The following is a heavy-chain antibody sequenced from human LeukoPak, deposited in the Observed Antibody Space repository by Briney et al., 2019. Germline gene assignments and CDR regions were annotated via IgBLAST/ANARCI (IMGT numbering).Heavy chain of an antibody. CDR2: IRSKAYGGTT. D-gene: IGHD4-11*01. V-gene: IGHV3-49*04. J-gene: IGHJ4*02. Sequence: GGSLRLSCTASGFTFGDYAMSWVRQAPGKGLEWVGFIRSKAYGGTTEYAASVKGRFTISRHDSKRIAYLHMNSLKTEDTAVYYCPRHHADYGNYVSRSFDYWGQGTLVTVS. CDR3: PRHHADYGNYVSRSFDY. CDR1: GFTFGDYA.